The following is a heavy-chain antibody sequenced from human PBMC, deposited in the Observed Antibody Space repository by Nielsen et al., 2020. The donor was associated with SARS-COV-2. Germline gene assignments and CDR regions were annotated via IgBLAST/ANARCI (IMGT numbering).Heavy chain of an antibody. CDR2: IWYDGSNK. J-gene: IGHJ4*02. CDR1: GFTFSSYG. D-gene: IGHD3-10*01. CDR3: AKDRSTMVRGVMSRRYFDY. V-gene: IGHV3-30*02. Sequence: GESLKISCAASGFTFSSYGMHWVRQAPGKGLEWVAVIWYDGSNKYYADSVKGRFTISRDNSKNTVYLQMNSLRGEDTAVYYCAKDRSTMVRGVMSRRYFDYWGQGTLVTVSS.